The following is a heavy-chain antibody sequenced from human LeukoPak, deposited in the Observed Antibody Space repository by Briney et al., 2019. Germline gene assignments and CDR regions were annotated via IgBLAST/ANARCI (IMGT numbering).Heavy chain of an antibody. CDR1: GYSFTSYW. CDR3: ARPLAVAGTKRYYYGMDV. J-gene: IGHJ6*02. Sequence: GEALKISCKGSGYSFTSYWIGWVRPMPGKRLEWMGINYPGDSETIDGPSFQGQVTLSADKSISTAYLQWSSLKASDTAMYYCARPLAVAGTKRYYYGMDVWGQGTTVTVSS. CDR2: NYPGDSET. V-gene: IGHV5-51*01. D-gene: IGHD6-19*01.